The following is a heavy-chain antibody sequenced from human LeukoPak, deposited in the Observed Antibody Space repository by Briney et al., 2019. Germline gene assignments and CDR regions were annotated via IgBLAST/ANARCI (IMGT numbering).Heavy chain of an antibody. CDR1: GYTFTTYA. Sequence: ASVKVSCKASGYTFTTYAMNWVRQAPGQGLEWMGWINTNTGNPTYAQDFRGRFVFSLDTSVSTAFLQINSLKTEDTAVYFCARVGATSNTTLDYFDYWGQGTLVTVSS. CDR3: ARVGATSNTTLDYFDY. CDR2: INTNTGNP. D-gene: IGHD1-1*01. J-gene: IGHJ4*02. V-gene: IGHV7-4-1*02.